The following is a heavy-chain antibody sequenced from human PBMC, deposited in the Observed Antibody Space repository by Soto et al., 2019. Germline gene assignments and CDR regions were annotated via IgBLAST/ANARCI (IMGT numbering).Heavy chain of an antibody. D-gene: IGHD5-12*01. J-gene: IGHJ5*02. V-gene: IGHV3-23*01. CDR3: AKVFRGYSGSLQS. CDR1: GFTFTKYA. Sequence: GGSLRLSCVTSGFTFTKYAMTCVRQGPGKGLEWGSSISASGVSTYFADSLKGRFTISRDNSKNTLYLHMNSLRADDTAIYSCAKVFRGYSGSLQSWGEGTLVTVSS. CDR2: ISASGVST.